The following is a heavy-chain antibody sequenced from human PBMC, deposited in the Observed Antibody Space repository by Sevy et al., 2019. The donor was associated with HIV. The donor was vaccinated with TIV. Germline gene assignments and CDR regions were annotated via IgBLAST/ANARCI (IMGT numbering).Heavy chain of an antibody. CDR1: GGSISSYY. J-gene: IGHJ6*02. V-gene: IGHV4-59*01. D-gene: IGHD6-19*01. CDR2: IYYSGST. CDR3: ARDRGFMKWAVAGKLPPQTYYYYGMDV. Sequence: SETLSLTCTVSGGSISSYYWSWIRQPPGKGLEWIGYIYYSGSTNYNPSLKSRVTISVDTSKNQFSLKLSSVTAADTAVYYCARDRGFMKWAVAGKLPPQTYYYYGMDVWGQGTTVTVSS.